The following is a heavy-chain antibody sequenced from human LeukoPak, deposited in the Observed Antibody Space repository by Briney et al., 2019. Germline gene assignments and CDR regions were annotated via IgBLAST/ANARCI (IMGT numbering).Heavy chain of an antibody. Sequence: GGSLRLSCAASGFIFDSYGMNWVRQAPGKGLEWVAFIRSDGSTKYYADSVKGRFTISRDNSKNTLYLQMNSLRAEDTAVYYCAKDVPAAYFDYWGQGTLVTVSS. CDR2: IRSDGSTK. J-gene: IGHJ4*02. CDR1: GFIFDSYG. V-gene: IGHV3-30*02. D-gene: IGHD2-2*01. CDR3: AKDVPAAYFDY.